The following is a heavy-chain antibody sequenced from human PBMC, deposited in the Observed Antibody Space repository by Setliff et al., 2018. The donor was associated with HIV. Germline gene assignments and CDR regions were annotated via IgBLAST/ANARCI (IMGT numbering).Heavy chain of an antibody. Sequence: PGESLKISCAASGFDFSAFSMNWVRQSPGKGLEWVSYITSSSDTIYYADSVKGRFTISRDNARNSLYLQMNSLRAEDTGIYYCSIGHYTTSGWGQGTLVTVS. D-gene: IGHD1-1*01. J-gene: IGHJ4*02. CDR1: GFDFSAFS. CDR2: ITSSSDTI. CDR3: SIGHYTTSG. V-gene: IGHV3-48*01.